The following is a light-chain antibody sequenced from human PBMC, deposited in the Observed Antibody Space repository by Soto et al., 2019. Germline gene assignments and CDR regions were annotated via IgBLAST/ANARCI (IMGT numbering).Light chain of an antibody. CDR1: SSDVGGHNY. J-gene: IGLJ2*01. CDR3: SSYAGSNIVV. V-gene: IGLV2-8*01. CDR2: EVT. Sequence: QSVLTQPPSASGSPGQSVTISCTGTSSDVGGHNYVSWYQQHPGKAPKFMIYEVTKRPSGVPDRFSGSRSGNTASLTVSGLQAEDEADYYCSSYAGSNIVVFGGGTKVTVL.